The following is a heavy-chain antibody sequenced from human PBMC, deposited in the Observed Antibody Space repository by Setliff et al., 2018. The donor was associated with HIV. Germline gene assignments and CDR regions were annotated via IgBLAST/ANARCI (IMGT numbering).Heavy chain of an antibody. D-gene: IGHD4-17*01. J-gene: IGHJ4*02. CDR3: ARDPPGYGDSKDY. Sequence: GASVKVSCKASGYTFTDYYIHWVRQAPGQGLEWMGWINSASGGTNYAQNFQGRVTVTRDTSINTAYVELNSLKSDDTAVYYCARDPPGYGDSKDYWGQGKLVTVS. CDR2: INSASGGT. CDR1: GYTFTDYY. V-gene: IGHV1-2*02.